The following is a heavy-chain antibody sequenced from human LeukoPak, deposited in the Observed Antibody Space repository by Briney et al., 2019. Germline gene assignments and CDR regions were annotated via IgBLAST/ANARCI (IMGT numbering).Heavy chain of an antibody. Sequence: SETLSLTCAVYGGSFSGYNWSWIRQPPGKGLEWIGEIYHSGSTNYNPSLKSRVTISVDKSKNQFSLKLSSVTAADTAVYYCAREDSSGLGDDAFDIWGQGTMVTVSS. CDR3: AREDSSGLGDDAFDI. CDR1: GGSFSGYN. CDR2: IYHSGST. D-gene: IGHD3-22*01. J-gene: IGHJ3*02. V-gene: IGHV4-34*01.